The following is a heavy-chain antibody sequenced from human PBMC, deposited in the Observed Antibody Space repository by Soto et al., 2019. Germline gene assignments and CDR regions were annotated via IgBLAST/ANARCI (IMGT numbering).Heavy chain of an antibody. J-gene: IGHJ4*02. CDR2: IYYSGST. V-gene: IGHV4-31*03. CDR3: ARDPSGSGSYFDY. D-gene: IGHD3-10*01. Sequence: QVQLQESGPGPVKPSQTLSLTCTVSGGSISSGGYYWSWIRQHPGKGLEWIGYIYYSGSTYYNPSLKSRVTISVDTAKNQFSLKLSSVTAADTAVYYCARDPSGSGSYFDYWGQGTLVTVSS. CDR1: GGSISSGGYY.